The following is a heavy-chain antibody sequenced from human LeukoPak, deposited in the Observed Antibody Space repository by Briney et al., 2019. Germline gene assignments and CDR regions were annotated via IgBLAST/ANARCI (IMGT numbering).Heavy chain of an antibody. CDR1: GYTFTSYG. CDR2: ISAYNGNT. J-gene: IGHJ3*01. V-gene: IGHV1-18*01. CDR3: ARGTDRLGMIVVIITPSAFDV. Sequence: GASVKVSCKASGYTFTSYGISWVRQAPGQGLEWMGWISAYNGNTNYAQKLQGRVTMTTDTSTSTAYMELRSLRSDDTAVYYCARGTDRLGMIVVIITPSAFDVWGQGTMVTVSS. D-gene: IGHD3-22*01.